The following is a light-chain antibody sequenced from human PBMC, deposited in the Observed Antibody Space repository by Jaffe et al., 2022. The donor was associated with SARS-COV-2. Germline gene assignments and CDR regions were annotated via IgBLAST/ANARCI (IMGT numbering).Light chain of an antibody. CDR3: QQYNNWPSLT. Sequence: EIVMTQSPATLSVSPGERATLSCRASQSVSRNLAWYQQQPGQAPRLLIHGASTRATGIPARFSGSGSGTEFTLTISSLQSEDFAIYYCQQYNNWPSLTFGGGTKVEIK. CDR1: QSVSRN. CDR2: GAS. V-gene: IGKV3-15*01. J-gene: IGKJ4*01.